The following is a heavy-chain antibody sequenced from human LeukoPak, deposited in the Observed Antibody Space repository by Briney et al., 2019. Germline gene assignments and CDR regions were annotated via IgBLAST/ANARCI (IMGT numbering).Heavy chain of an antibody. CDR2: IKSKTDGGTT. CDR1: GLTFSNAW. CDR3: TTAVAAAGRYYYYYGMDV. Sequence: GGSLRLPCAASGLTFSNAWMSWVRQAPGKGLEWVGRIKSKTDGGTTDYAAPVKGRFTISRDDSKNTLYLQMNSLKTEDTAVYYCTTAVAAAGRYYYYYGMDVWGQGTTVTVSS. V-gene: IGHV3-15*01. D-gene: IGHD6-13*01. J-gene: IGHJ6*02.